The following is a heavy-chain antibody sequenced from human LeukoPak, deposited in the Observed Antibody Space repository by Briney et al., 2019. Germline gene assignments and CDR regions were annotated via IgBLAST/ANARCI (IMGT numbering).Heavy chain of an antibody. CDR1: GDSINSLDL. J-gene: IGHJ4*02. V-gene: IGHV4-4*02. CDR2: INHSGST. D-gene: IGHD3-22*01. CDR3: ARGNGTYYYDSSGYFDY. Sequence: PSETLSLTCTVSGDSINSLDLWSWVRQPPGKGLEWIGEINHSGSTNYNPSLRSRVTISVDTSKNQFSLKLSSVTAADTAVYYCARGNGTYYYDSSGYFDYWGQGTLVTVSS.